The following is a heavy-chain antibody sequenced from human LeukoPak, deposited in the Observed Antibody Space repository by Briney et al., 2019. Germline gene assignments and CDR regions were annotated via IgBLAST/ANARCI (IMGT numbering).Heavy chain of an antibody. CDR3: ARGSYRSGSYNWFDP. Sequence: ETLSLTCTVSGGSIRSSSYYWGWIRQPPGKGLEWIGSIYYSGSTYYNASLEGRGTISVDTSKNQFSLKLTSVTAADTAVYYCARGSYRSGSYNWFDPWGQGTLVTVSP. J-gene: IGHJ5*02. V-gene: IGHV4-39*07. D-gene: IGHD3-10*01. CDR2: IYYSGST. CDR1: GGSIRSSSYY.